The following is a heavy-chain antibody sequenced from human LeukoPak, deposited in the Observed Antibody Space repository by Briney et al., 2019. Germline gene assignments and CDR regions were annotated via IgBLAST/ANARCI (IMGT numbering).Heavy chain of an antibody. J-gene: IGHJ4*02. CDR1: GFTFTDYW. CDR3: ARVGTWELQRVFDY. Sequence: PGGSLRLSCAASGFTFTDYWMTWVRQVPGKGREWVANIQRGGSESYYVDSVKGRFTISRENAKNSLYLQMDSLRVEDTAVYYCARVGTWELQRVFDYWGQGTLVTVSS. CDR2: IQRGGSES. D-gene: IGHD1-26*01. V-gene: IGHV3-7*01.